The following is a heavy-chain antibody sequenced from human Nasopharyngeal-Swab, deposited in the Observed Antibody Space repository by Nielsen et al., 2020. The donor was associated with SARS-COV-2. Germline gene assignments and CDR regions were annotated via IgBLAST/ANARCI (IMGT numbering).Heavy chain of an antibody. Sequence: GESLKISCAASGFTFSRYDMQWVRQATGKGLEWVSAIGTAGDTYYPGSVKGRFTISRENAKNSLYLQMNSLRAGDTAVYYCARGRGSSWAYYYYGMDVWGQGTTVTVSS. CDR1: GFTFSRYD. V-gene: IGHV3-13*01. CDR3: ARGRGSSWAYYYYGMDV. D-gene: IGHD6-13*01. CDR2: IGTAGDT. J-gene: IGHJ6*02.